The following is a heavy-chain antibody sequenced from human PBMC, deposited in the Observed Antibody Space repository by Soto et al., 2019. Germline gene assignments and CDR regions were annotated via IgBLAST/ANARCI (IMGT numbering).Heavy chain of an antibody. J-gene: IGHJ4*02. CDR3: ASGAGEQLVPRTFDY. D-gene: IGHD6-6*01. CDR2: ISGSGGST. Sequence: GGSLRLSCAASGFTFSSYAMSWVRQAPGKGLEWVSAISGSGGSTYYADSVKGRFTISRDNSKNTLYLQMNSLRAADTAVYSCASGAGEQLVPRTFDYWGQGTLVTVSS. CDR1: GFTFSSYA. V-gene: IGHV3-23*01.